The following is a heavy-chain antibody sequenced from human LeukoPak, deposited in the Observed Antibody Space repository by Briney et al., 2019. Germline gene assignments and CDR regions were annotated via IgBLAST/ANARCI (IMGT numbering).Heavy chain of an antibody. CDR1: GFTFSKFP. V-gene: IGHV3-23*01. CDR2: ISASGDVT. CDR3: AKSLFTSATGTGRAFHI. D-gene: IGHD1-1*01. J-gene: IGHJ3*02. Sequence: GGSLRLSCAASGFTFSKFPMGWVRQAPGRGLERVSAISASGDVTFYADSLRGRFTISRDNSKSTLYLQMNGLRAEDTAIFYCAKSLFTSATGTGRAFHIWGQGTRVTVSS.